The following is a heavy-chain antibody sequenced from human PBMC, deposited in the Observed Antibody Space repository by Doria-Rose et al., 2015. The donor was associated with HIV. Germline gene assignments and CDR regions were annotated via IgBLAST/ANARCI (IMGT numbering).Heavy chain of an antibody. D-gene: IGHD6-13*01. Sequence: QVTLKESGPVLVKPTETLTLTCTVSGVSLSSPGMGVSWIRQPPGKALEWLANIFSDDERSYNTSLKSRLTISRCTSKRQVVLTMTDMDPVDTATYYCARIKSSRWYHKYYFDFWGQGTLVIVSA. CDR3: ARIKSSRWYHKYYFDF. CDR1: GVSLSSPGMG. CDR2: IFSDDER. J-gene: IGHJ4*02. V-gene: IGHV2-26*01.